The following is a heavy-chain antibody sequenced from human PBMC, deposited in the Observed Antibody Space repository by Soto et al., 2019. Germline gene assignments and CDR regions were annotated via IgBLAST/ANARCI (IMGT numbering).Heavy chain of an antibody. V-gene: IGHV1-2*02. CDR1: GYAFIAYY. Sequence: ASVKVSCKASGYAFIAYYMHWVRQAPGQGLEWMGWINPSTNVANYAQKFQGRVTMTRDTSINTAYMELSRLRSDDTAVYFCARANWNDRPLDYWVHGTLVTVSS. J-gene: IGHJ4*01. CDR3: ARANWNDRPLDY. CDR2: INPSTNVA. D-gene: IGHD1-1*01.